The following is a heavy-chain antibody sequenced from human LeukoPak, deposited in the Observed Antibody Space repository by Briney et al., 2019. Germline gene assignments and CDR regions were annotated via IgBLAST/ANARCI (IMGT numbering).Heavy chain of an antibody. CDR3: ARGMLAAAPRPDFDY. J-gene: IGHJ4*02. CDR2: ISVSGGST. Sequence: PGGSLRLSCAVSGFIFSSYAMSWVRQAPGKGLEWVSSISVSGGSTYYADSAKGRFTISRDNSKNTLYLQMNSLRAEDTAVYYCARGMLAAAPRPDFDYWGQGTLVTVSS. CDR1: GFIFSSYA. D-gene: IGHD6-13*01. V-gene: IGHV3-23*01.